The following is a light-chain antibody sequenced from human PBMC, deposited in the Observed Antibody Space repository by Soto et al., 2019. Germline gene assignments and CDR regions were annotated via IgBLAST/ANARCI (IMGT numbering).Light chain of an antibody. Sequence: QSALTQPASVSGSPGQSITISCTGTSSDVGGYNYVSWYQQHPGKVPKLMIYDVSNRPSGVSNRFSGSKSGNTASLTISGLQAEDEADYSCSSYASRSTLEFGGGTQLTVL. CDR2: DVS. V-gene: IGLV2-14*01. CDR3: SSYASRSTLE. CDR1: SSDVGGYNY. J-gene: IGLJ3*02.